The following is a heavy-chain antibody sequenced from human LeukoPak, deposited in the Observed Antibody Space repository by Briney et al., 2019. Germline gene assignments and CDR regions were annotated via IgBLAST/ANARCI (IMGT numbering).Heavy chain of an antibody. D-gene: IGHD3-22*01. CDR2: INPNSGGT. CDR3: ASRGSAYYYDSSGTYAIDY. V-gene: IGHV1-2*02. CDR1: GYTFTGYY. J-gene: IGHJ4*02. Sequence: ASVKVSCKASGYTFTGYYMHWVRQAPGQGLEWMGWINPNSGGTNYAQKFQCRVTMTRDTSISTAYMELSRLRSDDTAVYYCASRGSAYYYDSSGTYAIDYWGQGTLVTVSS.